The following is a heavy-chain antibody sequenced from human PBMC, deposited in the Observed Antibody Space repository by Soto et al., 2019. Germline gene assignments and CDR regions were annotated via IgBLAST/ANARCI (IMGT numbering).Heavy chain of an antibody. Sequence: GDSLKISSQGPAHSFTTYLIGRSPQMHWKCPESMGTIYPGDSDTRYSPAFQGQVTIPADKSISTAYLQRSSLKASDTAMYYCARQXESTASSGRYYYYGMDVWGQGTMVTVSS. J-gene: IGHJ6*02. V-gene: IGHV5-51*01. CDR2: IYPGDSDT. CDR1: AHSFTTYL. D-gene: IGHD6-19*01. CDR3: ARQXESTASSGRYYYYGMDV.